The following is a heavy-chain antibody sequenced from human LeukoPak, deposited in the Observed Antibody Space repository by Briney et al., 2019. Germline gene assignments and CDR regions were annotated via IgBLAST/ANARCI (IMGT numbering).Heavy chain of an antibody. CDR1: GFSLSTSGMC. CDR2: IDWDDDK. J-gene: IGHJ4*02. V-gene: IGHV2-70*01. CDR3: ARSGSGSYYTPDF. Sequence: RSSGPALVKPTQTLTLTCTFSGFSLSTSGMCVSWIRQPPGKALEWLALIDWDDDKYYSTSQKTRLTMSKDTSKNQVVLTMTNMDPVDAATYYCARSGSGSYYTPDFWGQGTLVTVSS. D-gene: IGHD3-10*01.